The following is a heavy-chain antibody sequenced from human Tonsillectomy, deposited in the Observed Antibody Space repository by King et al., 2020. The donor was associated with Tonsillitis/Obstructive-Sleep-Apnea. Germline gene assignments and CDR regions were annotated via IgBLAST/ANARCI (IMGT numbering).Heavy chain of an antibody. CDR3: ARQRSDRAFALLWPWFDP. Sequence: QLVQSGAEVKKPGESLKISCKGSGDSFTSYWIGWVRQMPGKGLEWMGIIYPGDSDTRYSPSFQGQVTISADTSISTAYLQWSSLTASATAMYYCARQRSDRAFALLWPWFDPWGQGTLVTVSS. D-gene: IGHD2-21*01. V-gene: IGHV5-51*01. CDR1: GDSFTSYW. CDR2: IYPGDSDT. J-gene: IGHJ5*02.